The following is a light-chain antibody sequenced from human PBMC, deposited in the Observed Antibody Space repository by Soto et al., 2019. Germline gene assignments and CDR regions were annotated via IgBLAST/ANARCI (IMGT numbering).Light chain of an antibody. Sequence: EIGLTQSPGTLPLSPGERATLSCRASQSVSSSYLAWYQQKPCQAPRLPIYGASSKATGNPDRFSGSGSGTDFNLSISRLQANAGSENYVLEYGSCPGFTFGPRNKVDIK. V-gene: IGKV3-20*01. CDR2: GAS. CDR1: QSVSSSY. CDR3: LEYGSCPGFT. J-gene: IGKJ3*01.